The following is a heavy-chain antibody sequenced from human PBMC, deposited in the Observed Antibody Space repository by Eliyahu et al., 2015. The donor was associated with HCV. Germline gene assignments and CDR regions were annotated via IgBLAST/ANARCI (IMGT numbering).Heavy chain of an antibody. CDR3: GEDVREGGGGSSF. J-gene: IGHJ4*02. CDR1: GFTFRNYA. D-gene: IGHD2-15*01. Sequence: EVQLLASGGGLVQPGGSLRLSXXAPGFTFRNYALNWVRQAPGKGLEWVSLISGNGANTYYADSVKGRFTISRDNSKNTVYLYMNSLRADDTAVYFCGEDVREGGGGSSFWGQGTLVTVSS. CDR2: ISGNGANT. V-gene: IGHV3-23*01.